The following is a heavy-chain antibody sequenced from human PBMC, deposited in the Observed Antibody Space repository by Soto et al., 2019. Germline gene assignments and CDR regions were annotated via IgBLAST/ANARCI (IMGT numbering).Heavy chain of an antibody. Sequence: QEQLVQSGAEVKKPGSSVKVSCKASGGLFSSYAISWVRQAPGQGLEWMGGIIPVFSTAYYAQKFQGRVTITADAYTNTGYMELRSLRSEATAMSYCARGGSGYVWFNEFWGQGSLVTVSS. CDR2: IIPVFSTA. V-gene: IGHV1-69*01. J-gene: IGHJ4*02. CDR3: ARGGSGYVWFNEF. CDR1: GGLFSSYA. D-gene: IGHD3-22*01.